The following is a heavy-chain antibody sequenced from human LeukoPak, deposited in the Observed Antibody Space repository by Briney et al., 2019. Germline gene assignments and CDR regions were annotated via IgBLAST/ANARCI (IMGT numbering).Heavy chain of an antibody. CDR3: ARPYGGNTGDY. D-gene: IGHD4/OR15-4a*01. J-gene: IGHJ4*02. Sequence: PETLSLTCTVSGGSISSSSYYWGWIRQPPGKGLEWIGSIYYSGSTYYNPSLKSRVTISVDTSKNQFSLKLSSVTAADTAVYYCARPYGGNTGDYWGQGTLVTVSS. CDR2: IYYSGST. V-gene: IGHV4-39*01. CDR1: GGSISSSSYY.